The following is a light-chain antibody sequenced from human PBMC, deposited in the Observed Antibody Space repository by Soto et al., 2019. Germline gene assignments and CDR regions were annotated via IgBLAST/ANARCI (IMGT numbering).Light chain of an antibody. Sequence: EVVLTQFPGTLSLSPGERATLSCRASQTITGTYLAWYQQKPGQAPRLLIHGASTRATGIPDRFSGGGTGTDFNLNISRVEPEDFAMYYCQQYGRSKRWTFG. V-gene: IGKV3-20*01. CDR2: GAS. CDR3: QQYGRSKRWT. CDR1: QTITGTY. J-gene: IGKJ1*01.